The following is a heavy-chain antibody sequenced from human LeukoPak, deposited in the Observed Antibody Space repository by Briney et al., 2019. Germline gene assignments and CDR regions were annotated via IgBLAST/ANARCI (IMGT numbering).Heavy chain of an antibody. CDR2: ISSSSSTI. V-gene: IGHV3-48*04. CDR1: GFTFSSYS. D-gene: IGHD1-14*01. Sequence: GESLKISCAASGFTFSSYSMNWVRQAPGKGLEWVSYISSSSSTIYYAGSVKGRFTISRDNAKNSLSLQMNNLRFEGTAVYYCARIDSRRTFDIWGQGTMVTVSS. CDR3: ARIDSRRTFDI. J-gene: IGHJ3*02.